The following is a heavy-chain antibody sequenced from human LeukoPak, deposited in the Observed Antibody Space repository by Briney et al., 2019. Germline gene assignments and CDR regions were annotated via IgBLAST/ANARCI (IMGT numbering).Heavy chain of an antibody. Sequence: SETLSLTCTVSGGSISSSSYYWGWIRQPPGKGLEWIGSIYYSGSTYYNPSLKSRVTISVDTSKNQFSLKLSSVTAADTAVYYCARPDPTFSIDHWGQGTLVTVSS. CDR1: GGSISSSSYY. D-gene: IGHD4-11*01. CDR2: IYYSGST. CDR3: ARPDPTFSIDH. J-gene: IGHJ4*02. V-gene: IGHV4-39*01.